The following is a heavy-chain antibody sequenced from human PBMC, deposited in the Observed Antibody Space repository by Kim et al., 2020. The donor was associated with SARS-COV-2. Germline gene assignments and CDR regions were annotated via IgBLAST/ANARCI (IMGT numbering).Heavy chain of an antibody. V-gene: IGHV4-34*01. CDR3: ARGLGRDYGGNPALGY. J-gene: IGHJ4*02. CDR2: INPSGST. D-gene: IGHD4-17*01. CDR1: GGAFSGYY. Sequence: SETLSLTCADYGGAFSGYYWSWIRQPPGKGLEWVGVINPSGSTNYNPSLKSRVTMSVDTSKNQFSLKLSSVTAADTAVYYCARGLGRDYGGNPALGYWGQGTLVTVSS.